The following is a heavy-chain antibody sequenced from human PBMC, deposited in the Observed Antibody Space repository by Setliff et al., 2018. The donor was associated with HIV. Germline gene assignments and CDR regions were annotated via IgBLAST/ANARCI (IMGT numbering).Heavy chain of an antibody. V-gene: IGHV3-21*04. D-gene: IGHD2-8*01. CDR1: GFTFSRYS. CDR3: AKAYCTNGVCPYYFDS. CDR2: ISGDSVVA. J-gene: IGHJ4*02. Sequence: GGSLRLSCSASGFTFSRYSMIWVRQAPGKGLEWVARISGDSVVADNPDSLQGRFIVSRDNAKNSLFLQMNDLRAEDTAVYYCAKAYCTNGVCPYYFDSWGQGTLVTVSS.